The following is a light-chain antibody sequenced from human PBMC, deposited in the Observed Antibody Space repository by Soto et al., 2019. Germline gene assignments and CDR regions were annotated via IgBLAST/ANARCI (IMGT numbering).Light chain of an antibody. CDR3: QKYISDPPWFT. CDR2: AGY. J-gene: IGKJ3*01. CDR1: QGMSND. Sequence: DIQMTQSPSSLSASVVDRVTITCRASQGMSNDLAWYQQKPAKVPKLLIYAGYTLQSGVASWFRGSGSETDFTLTISRLHAEDGATYDCQKYISDPPWFTFGPGTKVDIK. V-gene: IGKV1-27*01.